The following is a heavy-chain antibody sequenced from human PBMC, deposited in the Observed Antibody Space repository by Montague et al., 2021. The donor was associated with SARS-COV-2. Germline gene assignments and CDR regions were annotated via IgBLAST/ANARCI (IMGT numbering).Heavy chain of an antibody. J-gene: IGHJ4*02. D-gene: IGHD4-17*01. CDR1: GFIFSGYA. CDR2: ITGSGHAT. V-gene: IGHV3-23*01. Sequence: SLRLSCAASGFIFSGYAMTWVRQAPGKGLEWVSGITGSGHATYYADSVKGRVTISRDNSKNTLFLQLNSLRAEDTAVYYCSRVLGTVATSFHRGYFDHWRQGSLLTVYS. CDR3: SRVLGTVATSFHRGYFDH.